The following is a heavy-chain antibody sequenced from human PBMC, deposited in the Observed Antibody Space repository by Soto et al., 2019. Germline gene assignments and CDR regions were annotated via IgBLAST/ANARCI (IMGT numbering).Heavy chain of an antibody. Sequence: PSETLSLTCAVSGGSISSSNWWSWVRQPPGKGLEWIGEIYHIGSTNYNPSLKSRVTISVDKSKNQFSLKLSSVTAADTAVYYCARTKPTYYYDSSGYYLEYWGQGTLVTVSS. V-gene: IGHV4-4*02. D-gene: IGHD3-22*01. CDR1: GGSISSSNW. J-gene: IGHJ4*02. CDR3: ARTKPTYYYDSSGYYLEY. CDR2: IYHIGST.